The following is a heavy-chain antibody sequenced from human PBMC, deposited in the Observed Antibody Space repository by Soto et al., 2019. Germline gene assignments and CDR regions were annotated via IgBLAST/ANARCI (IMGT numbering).Heavy chain of an antibody. D-gene: IGHD1-26*01. CDR1: GGSISSYY. J-gene: IGHJ6*02. CDR3: ARWDYSGSYYRGHYYYYGMDV. CDR2: IYYSGST. V-gene: IGHV4-59*01. Sequence: TLSLTCTVSGGSISSYYWSWIRQPPGKGLEWIGYIYYSGSTNYNPSLKSRVTISVDTSKNQFSLKLSSVTAADTAVYYCARWDYSGSYYRGHYYYYGMDVWGQGATVTVSS.